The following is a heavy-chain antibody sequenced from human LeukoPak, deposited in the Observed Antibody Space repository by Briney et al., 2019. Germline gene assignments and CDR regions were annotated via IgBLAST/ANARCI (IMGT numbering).Heavy chain of an antibody. D-gene: IGHD5/OR15-5a*01. Sequence: SQTLSLTCTVSGGSLSSGSYYWSWLRQPAGKGLEWIGRIYTSGSTNYTPSLKSRVTISVDTSKNQFSLKLSSVTAADTAVYYCARDPSVYHYMDVWGKGTTVTVSS. J-gene: IGHJ6*03. CDR2: IYTSGST. CDR1: GGSLSSGSYY. CDR3: ARDPSVYHYMDV. V-gene: IGHV4-61*02.